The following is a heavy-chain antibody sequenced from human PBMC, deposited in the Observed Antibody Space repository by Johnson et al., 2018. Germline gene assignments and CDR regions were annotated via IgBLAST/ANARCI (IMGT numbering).Heavy chain of an antibody. Sequence: VQLVQSGGGLVQPGRSLRLSCTASGFTSGDDAMSWFRQAPGKGLEWLCFIRSKASGGTTEYAASVKGRFTISRDDSKSIAYLQMHSLKTEGTAVYYCRRVRSRNAAEYFQHWGEGTLVTVSS. V-gene: IGHV3-49*03. CDR1: GFTSGDDA. CDR3: RRVRSRNAAEYFQH. J-gene: IGHJ1*01. CDR2: IRSKASGGTT.